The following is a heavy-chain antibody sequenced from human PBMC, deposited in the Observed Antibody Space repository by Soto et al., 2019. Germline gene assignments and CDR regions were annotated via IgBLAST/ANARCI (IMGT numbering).Heavy chain of an antibody. CDR3: TGRYFDY. Sequence: SVSNAWMNWVRQAPGKGLEWVGRIKSKTDGGTTDYAAPVKGRFTISRDDSKNTLYLQMNSLKTEGTAVYYCTGRYFDYWGQGTLVTVSS. V-gene: IGHV3-15*07. J-gene: IGHJ4*02. CDR1: SVSNAW. CDR2: IKSKTDGGTT.